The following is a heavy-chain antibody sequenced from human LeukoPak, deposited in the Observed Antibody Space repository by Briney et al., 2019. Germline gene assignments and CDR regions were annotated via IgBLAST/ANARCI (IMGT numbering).Heavy chain of an antibody. CDR1: GFTFSSYA. J-gene: IGHJ4*02. CDR3: AREDGYYFDY. CDR2: ISYDGSNK. Sequence: GGSLRLSCAASGFTFSSYAMHWVRQAPGKGLEWVAVISYDGSNKYYADSVKGRLTISRDNSKNTLYLQMNSLRAEDTAVYYCAREDGYYFDYWGQGTLVTVSS. V-gene: IGHV3-30-3*01. D-gene: IGHD5-24*01.